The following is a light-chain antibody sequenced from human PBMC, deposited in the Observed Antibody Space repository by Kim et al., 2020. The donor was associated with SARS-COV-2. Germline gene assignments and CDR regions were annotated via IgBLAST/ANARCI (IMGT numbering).Light chain of an antibody. CDR1: QSVSSY. V-gene: IGKV3-11*01. Sequence: SPGERATLACRASQSVSSYLAWDQQKPGQAPRLLSYDASNRATGIPARFSGSGSGTDFTLTISSLEPEDFVVYYCQQRINWPLTFGGGTKVDIK. J-gene: IGKJ4*01. CDR3: QQRINWPLT. CDR2: DAS.